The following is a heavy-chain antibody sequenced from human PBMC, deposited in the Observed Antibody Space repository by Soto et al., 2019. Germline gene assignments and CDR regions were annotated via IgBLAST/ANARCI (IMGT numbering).Heavy chain of an antibody. CDR3: AKDLAQVINPNYYYGMDV. J-gene: IGHJ6*02. D-gene: IGHD3-22*01. V-gene: IGHV3-30*18. CDR2: ISYDGSNK. Sequence: PGGSLRLSCAASGFTFSSYGMHWVRQAPGKGLEWVAVISYDGSNKYYADSVKGRFTISRDNSKNTLYLQMNSLRAEDTAVYYCAKDLAQVINPNYYYGMDVWGQGTTVTVSS. CDR1: GFTFSSYG.